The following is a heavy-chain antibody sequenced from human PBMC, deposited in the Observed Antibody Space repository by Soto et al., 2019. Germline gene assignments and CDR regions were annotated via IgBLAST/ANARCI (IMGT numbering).Heavy chain of an antibody. Sequence: SETLSLTCAVYGGSFSGYYWSWIRQPPGKGLEWIGEINHSGSTNYNPSLKSRVTISVDTSKNQFSLKLSSVTAADTAVYYCARATWGFWYFDLWGRGTLVTVSS. CDR3: ARATWGFWYFDL. D-gene: IGHD3-16*01. CDR1: GGSFSGYY. V-gene: IGHV4-34*01. J-gene: IGHJ2*01. CDR2: INHSGST.